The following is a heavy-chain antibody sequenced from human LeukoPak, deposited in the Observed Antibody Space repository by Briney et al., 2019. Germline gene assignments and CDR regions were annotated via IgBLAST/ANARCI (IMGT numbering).Heavy chain of an antibody. CDR3: ARDPALGYCSGGSCFSPFDY. Sequence: SVKVSCKASGGTFSSYTISWVRQAPGRGLEWMGRIIPILGIANYAQKFQGRVTITADKSTSTAYMELSSLRSEDTAVYYCARDPALGYCSGGSCFSPFDYWGQGTLVTVSS. CDR2: IIPILGIA. D-gene: IGHD2-15*01. V-gene: IGHV1-69*04. J-gene: IGHJ4*02. CDR1: GGTFSSYT.